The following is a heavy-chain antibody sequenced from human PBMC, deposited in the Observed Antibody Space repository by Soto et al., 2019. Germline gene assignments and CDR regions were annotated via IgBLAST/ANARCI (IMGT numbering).Heavy chain of an antibody. J-gene: IGHJ5*02. CDR1: GFTFSSYA. CDR2: ISYDGSNK. V-gene: IGHV3-30-3*01. CDR3: ARDLSEGVITIFGVVIGGWFDP. D-gene: IGHD3-3*01. Sequence: QVQLVESGGGVVQPGRSLRLSCAASGFTFSSYAMHWVRQAPGKGLEWVAVISYDGSNKYYADSVKGRFTISRDNSKNTLYLQMNSLRAEDTAVYYCARDLSEGVITIFGVVIGGWFDPWGQGTLVTVSS.